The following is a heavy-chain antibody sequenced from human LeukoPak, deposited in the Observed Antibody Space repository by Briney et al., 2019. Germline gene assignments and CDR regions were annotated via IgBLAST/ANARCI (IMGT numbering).Heavy chain of an antibody. J-gene: IGHJ6*02. CDR1: GYTFTSYY. CDR3: AREYSLSAYYYCYGMDV. CDR2: INPSGGST. D-gene: IGHD5-12*01. V-gene: IGHV1-46*01. Sequence: EASVKVSCKASGYTFTSYYMHWVRQAPGQGLEWMGIINPSGGSTSYAQKFQGRVTMTRDTSTSTVYMELSSLRSEDTAVYYCAREYSLSAYYYCYGMDVWGQGTTVTVSS.